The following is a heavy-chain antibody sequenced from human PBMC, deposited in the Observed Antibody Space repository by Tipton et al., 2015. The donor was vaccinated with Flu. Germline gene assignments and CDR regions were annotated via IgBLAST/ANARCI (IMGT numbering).Heavy chain of an antibody. CDR3: AREYCSSTSCYLYYGMDV. Sequence: SLRLSCAASGFTFSSYGMHWVRQAPGKGLEWVAVISYDGSNKYYADSVKGRFTISRDNSKNTLYLQMNSLRAEDTAVYYCAREYCSSTSCYLYYGMDVWGQGTTVTVSS. D-gene: IGHD2-2*01. CDR1: GFTFSSYG. J-gene: IGHJ6*02. V-gene: IGHV3-30*03. CDR2: ISYDGSNK.